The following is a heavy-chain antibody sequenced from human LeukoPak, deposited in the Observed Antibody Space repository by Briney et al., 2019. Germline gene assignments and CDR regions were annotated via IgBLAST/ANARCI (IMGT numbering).Heavy chain of an antibody. CDR1: GFTFSSYG. J-gene: IGHJ4*02. CDR2: ISYDGSIK. CDR3: AREDGYYFDY. V-gene: IGHV3-30*03. D-gene: IGHD3-10*01. Sequence: PGRSLRLSCAASGFTFSSYGMHWVRQAPGKGLEWVAVISYDGSIKYYADSVKGRFTISRDSSKNTLYLQMSSVRAEDTAVYYCAREDGYYFDYWGQGTLVTVSS.